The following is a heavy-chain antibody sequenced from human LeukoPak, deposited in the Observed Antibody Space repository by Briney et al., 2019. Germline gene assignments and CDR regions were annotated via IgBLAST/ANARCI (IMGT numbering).Heavy chain of an antibody. CDR1: GYSFSNDW. V-gene: IGHV5-51*01. CDR2: IYPADSDT. Sequence: GESLKISCKGSGYSFSNDWIGWVRQMPGKGLEWMGIIYPADSDTKYSPSFQGQVTISADKSISTAYLQWNSLGASDTAMYYCARRGCIGGTCNGYWGQGTLVTVSS. D-gene: IGHD2-15*01. CDR3: ARRGCIGGTCNGY. J-gene: IGHJ4*02.